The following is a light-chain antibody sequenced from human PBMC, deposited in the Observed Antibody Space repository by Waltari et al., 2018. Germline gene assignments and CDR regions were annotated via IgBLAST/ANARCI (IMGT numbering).Light chain of an antibody. CDR3: QQYGLSIFT. CDR1: QSLSSSY. V-gene: IGKV3-20*01. Sequence: EIVLTQSPGTLSLSPGERATLSCRASQSLSSSYLAWYQQKPGQAPRPLIYGGSNRATGIPDRFSGSASGADFTLTINRLEPEDSAVYYCQQYGLSIFTFGPGTKVDIK. CDR2: GGS. J-gene: IGKJ3*01.